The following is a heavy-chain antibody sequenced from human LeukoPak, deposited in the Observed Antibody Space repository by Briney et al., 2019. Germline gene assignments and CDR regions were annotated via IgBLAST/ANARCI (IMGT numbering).Heavy chain of an antibody. V-gene: IGHV3-53*01. D-gene: IGHD2-8*01. Sequence: GGSLRLPCAASGFSVRSNYISWVRQAPGKGLEWVSMIYSDGSIFHADSVKGRFTMSRDNSRNTLDLQMNSLRVEDTAVYFCARDRHRLRGMNGDGDAFDIWGQGTIVTVSS. CDR1: GFSVRSNY. CDR3: ARDRHRLRGMNGDGDAFDI. CDR2: IYSDGSI. J-gene: IGHJ3*02.